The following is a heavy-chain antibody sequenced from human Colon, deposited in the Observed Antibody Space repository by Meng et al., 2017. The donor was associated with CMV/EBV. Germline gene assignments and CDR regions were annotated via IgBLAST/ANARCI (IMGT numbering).Heavy chain of an antibody. CDR2: ISGSGVTT. J-gene: IGHJ4*02. CDR1: GFTFTDFD. CDR3: AKGADFHDFWSGFAY. V-gene: IGHV3-23*01. D-gene: IGHD3-3*01. Sequence: GGSLRLSCSASGFTFTDFDMTWVRQAPGKGLEWVSSISGSGVTTYYSDAVKGRFTISRDNSRNTLHLQINSLRADDTAVYYCAKGADFHDFWSGFAYWGQGAMVTVSS.